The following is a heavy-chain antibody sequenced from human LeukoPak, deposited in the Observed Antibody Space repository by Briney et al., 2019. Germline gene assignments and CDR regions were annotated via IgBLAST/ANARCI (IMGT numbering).Heavy chain of an antibody. CDR3: AKDKVAVAGTSYFYGMDV. Sequence: GGSLRLSCAASGFTFNTYGMHWVRQTPGKGLEWVAVISYDENNNYYADSLKGRFTISRDNSKNMLYLQMNSLRADDTAVYYCAKDKVAVAGTSYFYGMDVWGQGTTVTVSS. CDR2: ISYDENNN. V-gene: IGHV3-30*18. CDR1: GFTFNTYG. J-gene: IGHJ6*02. D-gene: IGHD6-19*01.